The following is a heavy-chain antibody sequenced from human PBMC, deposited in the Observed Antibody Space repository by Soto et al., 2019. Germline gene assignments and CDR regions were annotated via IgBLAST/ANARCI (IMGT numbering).Heavy chain of an antibody. D-gene: IGHD1-26*01. CDR3: VSCGRWETPQDY. CDR2: IYHTGST. CDR1: GDSIISIDH. Sequence: PSETLSLTCAVSGDSIISIDHWAWIRQPTGRGLEWIGSIYHTGSTYYTTSLKSRVSISADTSQNQFSLKLPSGTAADTAVYHCVSCGRWETPQDYWGQGTLVT. V-gene: IGHV4-38-2*01. J-gene: IGHJ4*02.